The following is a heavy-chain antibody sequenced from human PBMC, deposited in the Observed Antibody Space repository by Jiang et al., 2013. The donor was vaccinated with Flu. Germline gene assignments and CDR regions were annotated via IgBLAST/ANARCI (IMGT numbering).Heavy chain of an antibody. Sequence: QTLSLTCAISGDSVSTTTVTWNWLRQSPSRGLEWLGRTYYRSKWYNDYAVSVKSRITINPDTSKNQFSLQLNSVTPEDTAVYYCAREGIYYYDSSGYYYFDYWGQGTLVTVSS. J-gene: IGHJ4*02. CDR1: GDSVSTTTVT. D-gene: IGHD3-22*01. CDR3: AREGIYYYDSSGYYYFDY. V-gene: IGHV6-1*01. CDR2: TYYRSKWYN.